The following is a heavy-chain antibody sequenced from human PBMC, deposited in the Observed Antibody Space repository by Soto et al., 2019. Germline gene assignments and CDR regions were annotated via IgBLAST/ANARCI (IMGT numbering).Heavy chain of an antibody. J-gene: IGHJ6*02. CDR1: GFTFSSYA. Sequence: GGSLRLSCAASGFTFSSYAMGWVRQAPGKGLEWVSAISGSGGSTYYADSVKGRFTISRDNSKNTLYLQMNSLRAEDTAVYYCAKVPAPGDYGMDVWGQGTTVTVSS. V-gene: IGHV3-23*01. D-gene: IGHD2-2*01. CDR3: AKVPAPGDYGMDV. CDR2: ISGSGGST.